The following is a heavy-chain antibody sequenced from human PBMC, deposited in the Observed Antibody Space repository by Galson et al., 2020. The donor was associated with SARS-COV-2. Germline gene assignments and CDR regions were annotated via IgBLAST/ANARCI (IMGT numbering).Heavy chain of an antibody. CDR3: AKDMMDGNGSGSYYKVVY. CDR2: IGWNSGSI. Sequence: GGSLRLSCAASGFTFDDYAMHWVRQAPGTGLEWVSGIGWNSGSIGYADPVKGRLTISRDNAKNSLYLQMNSLRAEDTALYYCAKDMMDGNGSGSYYKVVYWGQGTLVTVSS. CDR1: GFTFDDYA. J-gene: IGHJ4*02. D-gene: IGHD3-10*01. V-gene: IGHV3-9*01.